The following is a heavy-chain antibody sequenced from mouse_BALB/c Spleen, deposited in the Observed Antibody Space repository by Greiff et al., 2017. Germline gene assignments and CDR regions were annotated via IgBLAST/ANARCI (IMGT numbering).Heavy chain of an antibody. J-gene: IGHJ4*01. CDR2: IIPSTGYT. CDR1: GYTFTSYW. Sequence: QVQLKQSGAELAKPGASVKMSCKASGYTFTSYWMYWVKQRPGQGLERFGDIIPSTGYTEYNQKFKHKATLTANKSSSKVYVQLSSLTSADSAIYNYARDRYDEGDAMDYWGQGTSVTVSS. V-gene: IGHV1-7*01. D-gene: IGHD2-14*01. CDR3: ARDRYDEGDAMDY.